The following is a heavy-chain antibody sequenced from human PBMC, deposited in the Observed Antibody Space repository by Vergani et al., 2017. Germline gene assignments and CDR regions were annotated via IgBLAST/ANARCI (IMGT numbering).Heavy chain of an antibody. V-gene: IGHV3-23*04. Sequence: EVQLVESGGGLVQPGGSLRLSCAASGFTFSSYAMSWVRQAPGKGLEWVSAISGSGGSTYYADSVKGRFTISRDNSKNTLYLQMNSLRAEDTAVYYCAKDCDYSNYMGYNWFDPWGQGTLVTVSS. D-gene: IGHD4-11*01. CDR2: ISGSGGST. CDR1: GFTFSSYA. J-gene: IGHJ5*02. CDR3: AKDCDYSNYMGYNWFDP.